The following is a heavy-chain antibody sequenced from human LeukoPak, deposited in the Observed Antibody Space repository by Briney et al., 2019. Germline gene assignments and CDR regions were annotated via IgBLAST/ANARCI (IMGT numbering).Heavy chain of an antibody. J-gene: IGHJ5*02. D-gene: IGHD2-21*02. CDR3: ARDRTYCGGDCYAGWFDP. CDR2: IYSGGTT. CDR1: GFTVSNNY. V-gene: IGHV3-53*01. Sequence: GGSLRLSCAASGFTVSNNYMSWVRQAPGKGLEWVSVIYSGGTTYYADSVKGRFTISRDNSKNTLYLQMNSLRAEGTAVYYCARDRTYCGGDCYAGWFDPWGQGTLVTVSS.